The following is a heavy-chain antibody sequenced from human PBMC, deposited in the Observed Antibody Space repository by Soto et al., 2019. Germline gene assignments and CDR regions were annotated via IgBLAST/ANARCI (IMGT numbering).Heavy chain of an antibody. Sequence: GQLVESGGGLIQPGGSLRLSCAASGFTVSSNHMTWVRQAPGRGPEWVSTIYPGGDTFYADSVKGRFAISRDDSKNMLYLQMNSLRAEDTAEYYCATVVDTAKVGYWGQGTLVTVSS. CDR3: ATVVDTAKVGY. CDR1: GFTVSSNH. J-gene: IGHJ4*02. V-gene: IGHV3-53*01. D-gene: IGHD5-18*01. CDR2: IYPGGDT.